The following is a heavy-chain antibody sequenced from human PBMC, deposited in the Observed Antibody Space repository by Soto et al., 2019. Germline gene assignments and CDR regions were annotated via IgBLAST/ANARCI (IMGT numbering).Heavy chain of an antibody. CDR3: AIARVADAALDH. J-gene: IGHJ4*02. D-gene: IGHD2-15*01. CDR2: MSYDGSAK. CDR1: GFIFSNNG. Sequence: QVQLVESGGGVVQPGRSLRLYCAGSGFIFSNNGMHWVRQAPGKGLEWVAFMSYDGSAKFYADSVKGRFTISRDNSKSTLFLHMSILRAEDTAMYYCAIARVADAALDHWGQGTLVTVSS. V-gene: IGHV3-30*03.